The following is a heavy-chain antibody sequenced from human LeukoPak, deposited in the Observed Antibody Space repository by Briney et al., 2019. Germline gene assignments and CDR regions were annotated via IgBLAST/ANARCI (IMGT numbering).Heavy chain of an antibody. J-gene: IGHJ5*02. V-gene: IGHV4-4*07. CDR3: ARGAGYCSSTSCYPFWFDP. CDR2: IYTSGST. CDR1: GGSISSYY. Sequence: SETLSLTCTVSGGSISSYYWSWIRQPAGKGLEWIGRIYTSGSTNYNPSLKSRVTISVDTSKNQFSLKLSSVTAADTAVYYCARGAGYCSSTSCYPFWFDPWGQGTLVTVSS. D-gene: IGHD2-2*01.